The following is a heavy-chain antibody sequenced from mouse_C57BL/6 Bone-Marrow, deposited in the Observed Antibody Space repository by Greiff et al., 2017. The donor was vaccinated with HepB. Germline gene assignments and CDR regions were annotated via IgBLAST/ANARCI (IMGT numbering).Heavy chain of an antibody. V-gene: IGHV1-82*01. J-gene: IGHJ4*01. D-gene: IGHD3-2*02. CDR2: IYPGDGDT. Sequence: VQLQESGPELVKPGASVKISCKASGYAFSSSWMNWVKQRPGKGLEWIGRIYPGDGDTNYNGKFKGKATLTADKSSSTAYMQLSSLTSEDSAVYFCASPGGFSMDYWGQGTSVTVSS. CDR1: GYAFSSSW. CDR3: ASPGGFSMDY.